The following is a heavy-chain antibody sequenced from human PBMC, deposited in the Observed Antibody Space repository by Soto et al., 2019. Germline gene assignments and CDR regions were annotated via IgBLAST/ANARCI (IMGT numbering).Heavy chain of an antibody. CDR2: IYHSGST. Sequence: QLQLQESGSGLVKPSQTLSLTCAVSGGSISSGGYSWSWIRQPPGKGLEWIGYIYHSGSTYYNPSLKSRVTISVDRSKNQFSLKLSSVTAADTAVYYCARGQQLVRNYWGQGTLVTVSS. D-gene: IGHD6-13*01. V-gene: IGHV4-30-2*01. CDR1: GGSISSGGYS. CDR3: ARGQQLVRNY. J-gene: IGHJ4*02.